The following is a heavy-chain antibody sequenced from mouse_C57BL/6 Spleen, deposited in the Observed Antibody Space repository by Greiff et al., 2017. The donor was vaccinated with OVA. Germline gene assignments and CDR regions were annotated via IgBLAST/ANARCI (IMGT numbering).Heavy chain of an antibody. CDR3: ARNGPLPY. V-gene: IGHV1-82*01. Sequence: QVQLQQSGPELVKPGASVKISCKASGYAFSSSWMNWVKQRPGKGLEWIGRIYPGDGDTNYNGKFKGKATLTADKSSSTAYMHLSSLTSEDSAVYFCARNGPLPYWGQGTLVTVSA. J-gene: IGHJ3*01. CDR1: GYAFSSSW. CDR2: IYPGDGDT.